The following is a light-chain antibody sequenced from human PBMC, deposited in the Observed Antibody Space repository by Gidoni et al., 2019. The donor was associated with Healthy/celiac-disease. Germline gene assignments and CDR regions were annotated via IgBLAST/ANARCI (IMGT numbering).Light chain of an antibody. CDR3: QQSYSTPYT. CDR1: QSISSY. V-gene: IGKV1-39*01. CDR2: AAS. Sequence: DIQMTQSPSSLSASVGDRVTSTCRASQSISSYLNWYQQKPGKAPKLLIYAASSLQSGVPSRFSGSGSGTDFTLTIRSLQPEAFATYYCQQSYSTPYTFGQGTKLEIK. J-gene: IGKJ2*01.